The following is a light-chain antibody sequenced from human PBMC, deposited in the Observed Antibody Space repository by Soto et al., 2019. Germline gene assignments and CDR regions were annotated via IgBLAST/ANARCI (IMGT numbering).Light chain of an antibody. CDR3: QQYNNWPPGT. CDR2: AAS. V-gene: IGKV3-15*01. Sequence: EIVMTQSPATLSVSPGERATVSCRASESVSNNLAWYQQKPGQSPRLLIYAASTRATGIPARFRGSGSGAEFTLTISNLQSEDFAIYYCQQYNNWPPGTFGQGTKVEVK. J-gene: IGKJ1*01. CDR1: ESVSNN.